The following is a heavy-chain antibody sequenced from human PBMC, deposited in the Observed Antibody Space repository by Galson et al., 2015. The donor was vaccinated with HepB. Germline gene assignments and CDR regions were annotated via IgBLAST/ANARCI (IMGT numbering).Heavy chain of an antibody. CDR1: GFVVRSSY. CDR2: IYSDTTT. V-gene: IGHV3-53*01. J-gene: IGHJ2*01. CDR3: ARGVGYGDNWFFDL. D-gene: IGHD4-17*01. Sequence: SLRLSCAASGFVVRSSYMTWVRQAPGKGLECVSVIYSDTTTHYPDSVKGRFTISRDNSKNTVSLQLKSLTADDTAVYYCARGVGYGDNWFFDLWGRGTLVTVSS.